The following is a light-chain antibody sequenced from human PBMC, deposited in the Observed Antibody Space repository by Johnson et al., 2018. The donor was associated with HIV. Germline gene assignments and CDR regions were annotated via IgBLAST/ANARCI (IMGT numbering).Light chain of an antibody. CDR1: SSNIGNNY. J-gene: IGLJ1*01. CDR3: GTWHSRLSAGGV. Sequence: KVTISCSGSSSNIGNNYVSWYQQLQGTAPKLLIYENNKRPSGIPDRFSGSRSGTSATLGITGLQTGDEADYYCGTWHSRLSAGGVFGTGTKVTVL. V-gene: IGLV1-51*02. CDR2: ENN.